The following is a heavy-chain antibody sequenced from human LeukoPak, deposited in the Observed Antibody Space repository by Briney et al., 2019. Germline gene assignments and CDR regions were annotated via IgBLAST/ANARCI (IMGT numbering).Heavy chain of an antibody. J-gene: IGHJ4*02. CDR2: IWYDGSNK. V-gene: IGHV3-33*01. CDR3: ARGYDSSGYYTYYFDY. Sequence: PGRSLRLSCAASGFTFSSYGMHWVRQAPGKGLEWVAVIWYDGSNKYYADSVKGRFTISRDNSKNTLYLQMNSLRAEDTAVYYCARGYDSSGYYTYYFDYWGQGTLVTVSS. CDR1: GFTFSSYG. D-gene: IGHD3-22*01.